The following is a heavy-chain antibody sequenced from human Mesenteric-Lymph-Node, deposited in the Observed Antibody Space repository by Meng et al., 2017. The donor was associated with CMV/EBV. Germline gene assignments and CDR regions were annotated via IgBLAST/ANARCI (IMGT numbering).Heavy chain of an antibody. CDR1: GYTFTSYD. D-gene: IGHD3-10*01. CDR3: ARGGYYGSGSYIDY. CDR2: INTNTGNP. Sequence: SGYTFTSYDMKWVRQAPGQGLEWMGWINTNTGNPTYAQGFTGRFVFSLDTSVSTAYLQISSLKAEDTAVYYCARGGYYGSGSYIDYWGQGTLVTVSS. V-gene: IGHV7-4-1*02. J-gene: IGHJ4*02.